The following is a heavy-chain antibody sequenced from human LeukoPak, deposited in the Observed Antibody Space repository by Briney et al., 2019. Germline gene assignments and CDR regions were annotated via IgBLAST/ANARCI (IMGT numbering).Heavy chain of an antibody. CDR3: AGALSGATAGSGVWFDP. CDR2: IWYTGVP. V-gene: IGHV4-59*01. CDR1: SASISTYY. D-gene: IGHD6-13*01. Sequence: SETLSLTCTVSSASISTYYWSWIRQPPGKGLEWLGYIWYTGVPNYNPSFKSRVTISIDTSKNQFSLRLTSVTAADTAFYYCAGALSGATAGSGVWFDPWGQGIQVTVPP. J-gene: IGHJ5*02.